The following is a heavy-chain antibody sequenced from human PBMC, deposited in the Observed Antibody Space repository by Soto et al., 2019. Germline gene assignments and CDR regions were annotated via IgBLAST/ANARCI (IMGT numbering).Heavy chain of an antibody. CDR2: ISSSSSYI. Sequence: GGSLRLSCAASGFTFGSYSMNWVRQAPGKGLEWVSSISSSSSYIYYADSVKGRFTISRDNAKNSLYLQMNSLRAEDTAVYYCARDRRIAAAGLFDYWGQGTLVTVSS. CDR1: GFTFGSYS. CDR3: ARDRRIAAAGLFDY. D-gene: IGHD6-13*01. V-gene: IGHV3-21*01. J-gene: IGHJ4*02.